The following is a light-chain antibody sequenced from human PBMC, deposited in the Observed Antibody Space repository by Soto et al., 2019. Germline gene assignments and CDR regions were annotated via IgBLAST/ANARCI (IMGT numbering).Light chain of an antibody. V-gene: IGLV2-23*01. J-gene: IGLJ1*01. CDR2: EGS. CDR3: CSYVGSSTYV. Sequence: QSALTQPASVSGSPGQSITISCTGTSSDVGSYNLVSWYQQHPGKAPKLMIYEGSKRPSGVSNRFSGSKSGNTASLTISGLHAEDEADYYCCSYVGSSTYVFGTGTKLTVL. CDR1: SSDVGSYNL.